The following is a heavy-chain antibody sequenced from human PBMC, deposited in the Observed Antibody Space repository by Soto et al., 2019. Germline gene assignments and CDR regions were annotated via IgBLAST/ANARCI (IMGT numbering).Heavy chain of an antibody. Sequence: KPSETLSLTCTVSGGSISSSSYYWGWIRQPPGKGLEWIGSIYYSGSTYYNPSLKSRVTISVDTSKNQFSLKLSSVTAADTAVYYCARRSGYDFYYFDYWGQGTLVTVSS. CDR3: ARRSGYDFYYFDY. CDR1: GGSISSSSYY. D-gene: IGHD5-12*01. CDR2: IYYSGST. J-gene: IGHJ4*02. V-gene: IGHV4-39*01.